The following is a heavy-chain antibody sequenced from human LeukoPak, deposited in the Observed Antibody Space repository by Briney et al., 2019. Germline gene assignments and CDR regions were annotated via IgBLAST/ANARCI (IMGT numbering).Heavy chain of an antibody. J-gene: IGHJ5*02. CDR2: ISSSSTI. CDR1: GFTFSSYS. CDR3: AKDILNVDQDWFDP. Sequence: PGGSLRLSCAASGFTFSSYSMNWVRQAPGKGLEWVSYISSSSTIYYADSVKGRFTISRDNSKNSLYLQMNSLRTEDTALYYCAKDILNVDQDWFDPWGQGTLVTVSS. D-gene: IGHD2-15*01. V-gene: IGHV3-48*04.